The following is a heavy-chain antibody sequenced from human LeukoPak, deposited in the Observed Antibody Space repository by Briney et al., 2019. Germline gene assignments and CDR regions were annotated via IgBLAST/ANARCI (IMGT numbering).Heavy chain of an antibody. D-gene: IGHD6-6*01. CDR1: GFTFSTSW. V-gene: IGHV3-74*01. J-gene: IGHJ4*02. CDR2: INGDGSIT. CDR3: RYGSSSGDY. Sequence: GGSLRLSCAASGFTFSTSWMNWVRHAPGKGPVWVSRINGDGSITTYGDSVKGRFTISRDNAKNALSLQMNSLRAEDTAVYYCRYGSSSGDYWGQGTLVTVSS.